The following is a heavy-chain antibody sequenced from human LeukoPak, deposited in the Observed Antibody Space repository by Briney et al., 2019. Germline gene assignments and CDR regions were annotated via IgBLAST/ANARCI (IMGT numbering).Heavy chain of an antibody. CDR1: GFTFSRYA. CDR3: AKIGGSNYDFWSGYWDGGYFDY. Sequence: GSLKLSCSTSGFTFSRYAMSLVRQAPGKGLEWVSAISCSCGKTYYADSVKGRFTISRDNSKNTLYLQMNSLRAEDTAVYYCAKIGGSNYDFWSGYWDGGYFDYWGQGTLVTVSS. CDR2: ISCSCGKT. V-gene: IGHV3-23*01. D-gene: IGHD3-3*01. J-gene: IGHJ4*02.